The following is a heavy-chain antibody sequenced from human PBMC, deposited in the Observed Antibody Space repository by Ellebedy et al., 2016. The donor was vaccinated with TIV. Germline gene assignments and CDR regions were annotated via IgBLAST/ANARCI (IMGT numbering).Heavy chain of an antibody. V-gene: IGHV3-23*01. CDR2: ISGSGDRT. Sequence: GESLKISCTASAFTVTTKYMSWVRQAPGKGLVWVSAISGSGDRTYYAGSVKGRFTISRDNSKNTLYLQMNSLRAEDTAVYYCAGGISVAGTSLGFWGQGTLVTVSS. D-gene: IGHD6-19*01. J-gene: IGHJ4*02. CDR3: AGGISVAGTSLGF. CDR1: AFTVTTKY.